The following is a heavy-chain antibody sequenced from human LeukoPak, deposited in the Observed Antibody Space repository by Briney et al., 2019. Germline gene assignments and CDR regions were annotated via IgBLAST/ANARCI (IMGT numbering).Heavy chain of an antibody. Sequence: TSETLSLTCTVSGGSISSYYWSWIRQPPGKGLEGIGYIYYSGSTNYNPSLKSRVTISVDTSKNQFSLKLSPVTAADTAVYYCARGRSSMVRGYYYYYMDVWGKGTTVTISS. CDR3: ARGRSSMVRGYYYYYMDV. CDR1: GGSISSYY. D-gene: IGHD3-10*01. CDR2: IYYSGST. V-gene: IGHV4-59*01. J-gene: IGHJ6*03.